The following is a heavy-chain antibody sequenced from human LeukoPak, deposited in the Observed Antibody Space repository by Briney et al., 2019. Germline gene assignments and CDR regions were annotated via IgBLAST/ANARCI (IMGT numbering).Heavy chain of an antibody. CDR1: GGSFSGYY. D-gene: IGHD2-2*02. CDR2: INHSGST. Sequence: SETLSLTCAVYGGSFSGYYWSWIRQPPGKGLEWIGEINHSGSTNHNPSLKSRVTISVDTSKNQFSLKLSSVTAADTAVYYCARATYCSSTSCYMGKGNFDYWGQGTLVTVSS. CDR3: ARATYCSSTSCYMGKGNFDY. V-gene: IGHV4-34*01. J-gene: IGHJ4*02.